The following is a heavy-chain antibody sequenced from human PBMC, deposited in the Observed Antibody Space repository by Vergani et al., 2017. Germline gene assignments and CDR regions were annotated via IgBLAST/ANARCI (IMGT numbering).Heavy chain of an antibody. Sequence: QVQLQESGPGLVKPSQTLSLTCTVSGGSISSGSYYWSWIRQPAGKGLEWIGRIYTSGSTNYNPSLKSRVTMSVDTSKNQFSLKLSSVTAADTAVYYCAGARSGSSLDAFDIWGQGTMVTVSS. D-gene: IGHD1-26*01. CDR2: IYTSGST. CDR3: AGARSGSSLDAFDI. V-gene: IGHV4-61*02. J-gene: IGHJ3*02. CDR1: GGSISSGSYY.